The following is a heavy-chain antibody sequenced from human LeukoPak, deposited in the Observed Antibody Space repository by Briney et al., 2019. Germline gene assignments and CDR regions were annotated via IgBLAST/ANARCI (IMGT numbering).Heavy chain of an antibody. J-gene: IGHJ4*02. V-gene: IGHV4-39*01. CDR1: GGSISSSSYY. D-gene: IGHD3-22*01. CDR3: ARPGLDYYDSSGYYIEAFDI. Sequence: SETLSLTCTVSGGSISSSSYYWGWIRQPPGKGLEWIGSIYYSGSTYYNPSLKSRVTISVDTSENQFSLKLSSVTAADTAVYYCARPGLDYYDSSGYYIEAFDIWGQGTLVTVSS. CDR2: IYYSGST.